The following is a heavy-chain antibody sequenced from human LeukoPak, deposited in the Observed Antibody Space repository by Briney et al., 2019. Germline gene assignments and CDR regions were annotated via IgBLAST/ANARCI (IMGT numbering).Heavy chain of an antibody. D-gene: IGHD3-10*01. J-gene: IGHJ4*02. CDR2: IYYSGST. V-gene: IGHV4-59*12. CDR3: ARGRGYGSGSYYRGR. Sequence: SSETLSLTCTVSGGSISSYYWSWVRQPPGKGLEWLGYIYYSGSTNYNPSLKSRVTISVDTSKNQFSLKLSSVTAADTAVYYCARGRGYGSGSYYRGRWGQGTLVTVSS. CDR1: GGSISSYY.